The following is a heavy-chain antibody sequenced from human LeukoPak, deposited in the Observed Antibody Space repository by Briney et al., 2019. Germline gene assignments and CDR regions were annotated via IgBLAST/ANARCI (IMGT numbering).Heavy chain of an antibody. Sequence: SETLSLTCTVSDYSISSGYYWARIRQSPRKGLEWIASINHSGNTYYNQSLKSRVTISVDKSKNQFSLKLSSVTAADTAVYYCARERSPFDYWGQGTLVTVSS. D-gene: IGHD3-10*01. CDR1: DYSISSGYY. J-gene: IGHJ4*02. V-gene: IGHV4-38-2*02. CDR3: ARERSPFDY. CDR2: INHSGNT.